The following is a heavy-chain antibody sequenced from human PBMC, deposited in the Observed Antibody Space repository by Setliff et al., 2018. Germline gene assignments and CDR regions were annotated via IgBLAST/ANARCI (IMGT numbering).Heavy chain of an antibody. CDR3: AREVWNIYDNDNSWSGYSDH. Sequence: LRLSCAASGFTFRSYSMKWVRQAPGKGLEWVSYISSSSSTVYYADSVKGRFTISRDNAKNSLYLQMNSLRAEDTALYYCAREVWNIYDNDNSWSGYSDHWGQGTLVTVSS. D-gene: IGHD3-3*01. J-gene: IGHJ4*02. V-gene: IGHV3-48*04. CDR2: ISSSSSTV. CDR1: GFTFRSYS.